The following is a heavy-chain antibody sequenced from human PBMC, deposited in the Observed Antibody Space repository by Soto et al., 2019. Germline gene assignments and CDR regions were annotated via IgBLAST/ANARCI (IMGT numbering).Heavy chain of an antibody. J-gene: IGHJ6*02. CDR1: GFIFSTYG. V-gene: IGHV3-30*18. Sequence: QVQLVESGGGVVQPGRSLRLSCAASGFIFSTYGMHWVRQAPGKGLEWVAVISFDGRNKYYADSVRGRFTISRDNSKNTLHLQMNSLRAEETAVYYCAKDTATAITSYYFYGMDVWGQGTTVTVSS. D-gene: IGHD5-12*01. CDR2: ISFDGRNK. CDR3: AKDTATAITSYYFYGMDV.